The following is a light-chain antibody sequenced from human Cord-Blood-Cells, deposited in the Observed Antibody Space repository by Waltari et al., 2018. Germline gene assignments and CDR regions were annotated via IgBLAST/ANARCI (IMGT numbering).Light chain of an antibody. J-gene: IGLJ1*01. Sequence: QSALTQPRSVSGSPGPSVPISCPGTSSDVGGYNYVSWYQQHPGKAPKLMIYDVSKRPSGVPDRFSGSKSGNTASLTISGLQAEDEADYYCCSYAGSYTLVFGTGTKVTVL. CDR2: DVS. CDR1: SSDVGGYNY. V-gene: IGLV2-11*01. CDR3: CSYAGSYTLV.